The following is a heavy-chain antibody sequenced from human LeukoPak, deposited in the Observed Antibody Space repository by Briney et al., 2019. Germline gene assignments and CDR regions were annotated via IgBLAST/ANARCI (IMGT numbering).Heavy chain of an antibody. CDR3: AKIQGYFDY. V-gene: IGHV3-23*01. J-gene: IGHJ4*02. CDR1: GFTFTSYA. CDR2: ISGSGGST. Sequence: GGSLRLSCAASGFTFTSYAMSWVRQAPGEGLEWVSAISGSGGSTYYADSVKGRFTISRDNPRNTLYLQLNSLRAEDTAVYYCAKIQGYFDYWGQGALVTVSS.